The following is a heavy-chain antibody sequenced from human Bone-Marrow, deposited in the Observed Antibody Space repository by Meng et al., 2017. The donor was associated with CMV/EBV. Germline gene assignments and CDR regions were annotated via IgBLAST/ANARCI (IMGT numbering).Heavy chain of an antibody. V-gene: IGHV4-4*02. CDR2: IYHSGST. D-gene: IGHD2-2*01. CDR3: ARVGYCIGPTCYAWVLFH. J-gene: IGHJ4*03. Sequence: GSLRLSCAVSGGSISSSNWWSWVRQPPGKGLEWIGEIYHSGSTNYNPSLKSRVTISVDKSKNQFSLKLSSVTAADTAVYYCARVGYCIGPTCYAWVLFHWGQGTLVTVSS. CDR1: GGSISSSNW.